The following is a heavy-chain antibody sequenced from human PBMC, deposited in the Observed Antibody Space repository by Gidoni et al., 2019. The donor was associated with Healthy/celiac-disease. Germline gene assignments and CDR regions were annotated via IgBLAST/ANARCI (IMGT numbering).Heavy chain of an antibody. Sequence: QVQLVESGGGVVQPGRSLRPSWAASGFTFSSYGMHWVRQAPGQGLEWVSVICYDGSIKYYAAAVRGRFTISRDDSKTTLYLQMNSLRAESAAVYYCARAPHIAAAGPYYYYGMDVWGQGTTVTVSS. D-gene: IGHD6-13*01. J-gene: IGHJ6*02. CDR2: ICYDGSIK. CDR1: GFTFSSYG. CDR3: ARAPHIAAAGPYYYYGMDV. V-gene: IGHV3-33*01.